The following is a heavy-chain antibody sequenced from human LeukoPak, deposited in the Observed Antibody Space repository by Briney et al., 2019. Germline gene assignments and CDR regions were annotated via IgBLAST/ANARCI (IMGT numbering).Heavy chain of an antibody. D-gene: IGHD6-13*01. J-gene: IGHJ5*02. V-gene: IGHV4-59*01. CDR1: GDSISSYY. CDR2: IYYSGST. CDR3: ARAIAATGLRWFDP. Sequence: PSETLSLTCTVSGDSISSYYWSWVRQPPGKGLEWIGYIYYSGSTKYDPSLKSRVTISVDTSQNQISLNLTSVTAADTAVYYCARAIAATGLRWFDPWGQGTLVTVSS.